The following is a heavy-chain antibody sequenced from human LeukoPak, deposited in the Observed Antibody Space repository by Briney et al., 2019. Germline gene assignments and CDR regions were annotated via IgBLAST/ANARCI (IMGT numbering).Heavy chain of an antibody. D-gene: IGHD4-17*01. CDR2: IKTESDGGAT. V-gene: IGHV3-15*01. J-gene: IGHJ4*02. CDR3: AIGWRYGDYPDY. Sequence: GGSLRLSCAASGFTFSRAWITWVRQAPGKGREWVGRIKTESDGGATDYAAPVKGRFTISRDDSKSTLYLQSNSLRTEDTAVYYCAIGWRYGDYPDYWGQGTLVTASS. CDR1: GFTFSRAW.